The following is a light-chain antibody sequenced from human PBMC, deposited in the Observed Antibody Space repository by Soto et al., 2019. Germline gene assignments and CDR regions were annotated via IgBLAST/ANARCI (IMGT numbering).Light chain of an antibody. J-gene: IGLJ2*01. CDR1: SSDVGGYNY. CDR2: EVS. V-gene: IGLV2-8*01. CDR3: SSYAGSNAVV. Sequence: QSALTQPTSASGSPGQSVTISCTGTSSDVGGYNYVSWYQQHPGKAPKLMIYEVSKRPSGVPDRLSGSKSGNTASLTVSGLQAEDEADYYCSSYAGSNAVVFGGGNKVTVL.